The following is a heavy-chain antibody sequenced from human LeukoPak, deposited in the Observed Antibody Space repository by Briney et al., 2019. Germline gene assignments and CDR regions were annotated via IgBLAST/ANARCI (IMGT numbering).Heavy chain of an antibody. Sequence: PSETLSLTCTVSGGSISSSGYYWGWIRQPPGKGLEWIASIYYSGSTYYNPSLKSRVPISVDTSKNQLSLKLSSLTAADTAVYYCARHEYSGSYYGLSWFDPWGQGTLVTVSS. CDR3: ARHEYSGSYYGLSWFDP. J-gene: IGHJ5*02. D-gene: IGHD1-26*01. V-gene: IGHV4-39*01. CDR2: IYYSGST. CDR1: GGSISSSGYY.